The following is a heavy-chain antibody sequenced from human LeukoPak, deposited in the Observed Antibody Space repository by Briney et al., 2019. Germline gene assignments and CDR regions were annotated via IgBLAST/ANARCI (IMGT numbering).Heavy chain of an antibody. D-gene: IGHD2-2*01. Sequence: GRSLRLSCEASGFTFSSYSMIRVRQAPGKGLEWVSSISNSSSYIYYADSVKGRFTISRDNAKNSLYLQMNSLRAEDTAVYYCAREGYCSSTSCYRSYYYGMDVWGQGTTVTVSS. CDR3: AREGYCSSTSCYRSYYYGMDV. CDR2: ISNSSSYI. CDR1: GFTFSSYS. J-gene: IGHJ6*02. V-gene: IGHV3-21*01.